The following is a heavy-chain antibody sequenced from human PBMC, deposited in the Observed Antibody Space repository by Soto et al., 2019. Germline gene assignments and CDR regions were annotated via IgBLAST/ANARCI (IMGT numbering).Heavy chain of an antibody. CDR2: INTSNHNK. D-gene: IGHD2-15*01. CDR3: ARDPGAASFDF. V-gene: IGHV1-18*01. Sequence: QVHLVQSGAEVKKPGASVKVSCEASGYTFTNYGMSWVQQAPGEGLEWVGWINTSNHNKLNAQKLHVRLHLTTDTVTSTANLDLTTLRSDDTAVYFCARDPGAASFDFWAQGTLVTVSS. J-gene: IGHJ4*02. CDR1: GYTFTNYG.